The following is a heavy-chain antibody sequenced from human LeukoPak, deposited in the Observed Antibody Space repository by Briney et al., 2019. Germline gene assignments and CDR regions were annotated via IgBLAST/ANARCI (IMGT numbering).Heavy chain of an antibody. V-gene: IGHV1-46*01. J-gene: IGHJ4*02. Sequence: GASVKVSCKASGYTFTSYYMHWVRQAPGQGLEWMGIINPSGGSTSYAQKLQGRVTMTTDTSTSTAYKELRSLRSDDTAVYYCARDPEQQLSNIDYWGQGTLVTVSS. CDR1: GYTFTSYY. CDR2: INPSGGST. D-gene: IGHD6-13*01. CDR3: ARDPEQQLSNIDY.